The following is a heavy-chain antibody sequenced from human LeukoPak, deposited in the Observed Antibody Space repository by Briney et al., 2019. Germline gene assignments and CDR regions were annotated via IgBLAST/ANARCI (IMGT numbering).Heavy chain of an antibody. CDR2: LYPGDSDT. Sequence: GESLKISCQGSGYTFGNYWIAWVRQTPGKGLESMGILYPGDSDTRYSPSFQGQVTFSADKSISTAYLQWSSLKASDTAMYYCARLSDGYNDYWGQGTLVTVSS. V-gene: IGHV5-51*01. D-gene: IGHD5-24*01. J-gene: IGHJ4*02. CDR1: GYTFGNYW. CDR3: ARLSDGYNDY.